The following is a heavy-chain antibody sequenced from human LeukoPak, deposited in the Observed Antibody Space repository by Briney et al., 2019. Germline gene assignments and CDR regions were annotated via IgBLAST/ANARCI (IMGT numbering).Heavy chain of an antibody. V-gene: IGHV3-53*01. J-gene: IGHJ6*02. CDR3: ARAPGDYDSSGYYYSRYYYYGMDV. D-gene: IGHD3-22*01. Sequence: GGSLRLSCAASGFTVSSNYMSWVRQAPGKGLEWVSVIYSGGSTYYADSVKGRFTTSRDNSKNTLYLQMNSLRAEDTAVYYCARAPGDYDSSGYYYSRYYYYGMDVWGQGTTVTVSS. CDR1: GFTVSSNY. CDR2: IYSGGST.